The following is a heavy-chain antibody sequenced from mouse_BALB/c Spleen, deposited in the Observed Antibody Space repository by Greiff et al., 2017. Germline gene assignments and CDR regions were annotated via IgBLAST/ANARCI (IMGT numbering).Heavy chain of an antibody. J-gene: IGHJ2*01. D-gene: IGHD2-3*01. Sequence: VQLQQSGPELVKPGASVKIPCKASGYTFTDYNMDWVKQSHGKSLEWIGDINPNNGGTIYNQKFKGKATLTVDKSSSTAYMELRSLTSEDTAVYYCARLYDGYDGYWGQGTTLTVSS. V-gene: IGHV1-18*01. CDR3: ARLYDGYDGY. CDR2: INPNNGGT. CDR1: GYTFTDYN.